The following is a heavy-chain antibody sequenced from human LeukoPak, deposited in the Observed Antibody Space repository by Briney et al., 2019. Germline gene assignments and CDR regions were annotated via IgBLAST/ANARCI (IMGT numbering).Heavy chain of an antibody. V-gene: IGHV4-59*01. J-gene: IGHJ5*02. D-gene: IGHD3-10*01. CDR2: IYYSGST. Sequence: SETLSLTCTVSGGSISSYYWSWIRQPPRKGLEWIGYIYYSGSTNYNPSLKSRVTISVDTSKNQFSLKLSSVTAADTAVYYCARALWFGENENWFDPWGQGSLVTVSS. CDR1: GGSISSYY. CDR3: ARALWFGENENWFDP.